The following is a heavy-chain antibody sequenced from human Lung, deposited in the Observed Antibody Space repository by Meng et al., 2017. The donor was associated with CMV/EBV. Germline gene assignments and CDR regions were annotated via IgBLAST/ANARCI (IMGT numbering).Heavy chain of an antibody. D-gene: IGHD1-26*01. V-gene: IGHV1-69*02. Sequence: SXXVSCKASGGTFSSYTISWVRQAPGQGLEWMGRIIPILGIANYAQKFQGRVTITADKSTSTAYMELSSLRSEDTAVYYCASLGRDYYGMDVWGQGTTVTVSS. CDR1: GGTFSSYT. CDR3: ASLGRDYYGMDV. J-gene: IGHJ6*02. CDR2: IIPILGIA.